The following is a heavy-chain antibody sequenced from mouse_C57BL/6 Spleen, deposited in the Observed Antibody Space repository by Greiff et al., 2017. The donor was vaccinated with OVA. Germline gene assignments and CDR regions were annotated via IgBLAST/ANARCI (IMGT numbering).Heavy chain of an antibody. CDR2: IHPNSGST. CDR1: GYTFTSYW. V-gene: IGHV1-64*01. Sequence: QVQLQQSGAELVKPGASVKLSCKASGYTFTSYWMHWVKQRPGQGLEWIGMIHPNSGSTNYNEKFKSKATLTVDKSSSTAYMQLSSLTSEDSAVYYCARLYYDYDWFAYWGQGTLVTVSA. CDR3: ARLYYDYDWFAY. D-gene: IGHD2-4*01. J-gene: IGHJ3*01.